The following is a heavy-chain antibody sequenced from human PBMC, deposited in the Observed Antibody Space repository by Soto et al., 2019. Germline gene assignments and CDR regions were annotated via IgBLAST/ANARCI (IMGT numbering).Heavy chain of an antibody. Sequence: SVKVSCKASGGTFSSYAISWVRQAPGQGLEWMGGIIPIFGTANYAQKFQGRVTITADESTSTAYMELSSLRSEDTAVYYCARRDGCSGGSCYFYYYGMDVWGQGTTVTVSS. D-gene: IGHD2-15*01. CDR3: ARRDGCSGGSCYFYYYGMDV. CDR1: GGTFSSYA. V-gene: IGHV1-69*13. J-gene: IGHJ6*02. CDR2: IIPIFGTA.